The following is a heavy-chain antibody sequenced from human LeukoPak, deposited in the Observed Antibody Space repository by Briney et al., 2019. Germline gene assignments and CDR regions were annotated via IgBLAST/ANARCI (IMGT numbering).Heavy chain of an antibody. CDR1: GGSISSGGYY. CDR2: IYYSGST. CDR3: AAVDLITMIMRH. V-gene: IGHV4-31*03. J-gene: IGHJ4*02. D-gene: IGHD3-22*01. Sequence: PSETLSLTCTVSGGSISSGGYYWSWIRQHPGKGLEWIGYIYYSGSTYYNPSLKSRVTISVDTSKNQFSLKLSSVTAADTAVYYCAAVDLITMIMRHWGQGTLVTVSS.